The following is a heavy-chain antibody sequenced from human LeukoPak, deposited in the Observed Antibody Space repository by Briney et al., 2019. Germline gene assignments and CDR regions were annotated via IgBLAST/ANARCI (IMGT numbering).Heavy chain of an antibody. V-gene: IGHV1-69*04. CDR2: IIPILGIA. J-gene: IGHJ4*02. D-gene: IGHD6-6*01. Sequence: SVKVSCKASGGTFSSYVISWVRQAPGQGPEWMGRIIPILGIANYAQKFQGRVTITADKSTSTAYMELRSLRSEDTAVYYCARVTSSSSSDYFDYWGRGTLVTVSS. CDR1: GGTFSSYV. CDR3: ARVTSSSSSDYFDY.